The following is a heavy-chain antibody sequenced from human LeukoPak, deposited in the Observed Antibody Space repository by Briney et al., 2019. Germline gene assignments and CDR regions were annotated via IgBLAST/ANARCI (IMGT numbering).Heavy chain of an antibody. Sequence: SVKVSCKASGYTFTGYYMHWVRQAPGQGLEWMGWINPNSGGTNYAQKFQGRATMTRDTSISTAYMELSRLRSDDTAVYYCATHPSYSSGWFSPLDAFDIWGQGTMVTVSS. D-gene: IGHD6-19*01. J-gene: IGHJ3*02. V-gene: IGHV1-2*02. CDR2: INPNSGGT. CDR1: GYTFTGYY. CDR3: ATHPSYSSGWFSPLDAFDI.